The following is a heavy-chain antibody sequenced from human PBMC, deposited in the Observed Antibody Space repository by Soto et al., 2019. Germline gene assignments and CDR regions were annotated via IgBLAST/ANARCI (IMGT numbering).Heavy chain of an antibody. D-gene: IGHD5-12*01. CDR3: ARGQWIGGGVDHEKNHHIDY. J-gene: IGHJ4*02. Sequence: SETLSLTCTVSGGSISSGGYYWSWIRQHPGKGLEWIGYIYYSGSTYYNPSLKSRVTISVDTSKNQFSLKLSSVTAADTAVYYCARGQWIGGGVDHEKNHHIDYWGQGSLVIGSS. CDR1: GGSISSGGYY. V-gene: IGHV4-31*03. CDR2: IYYSGST.